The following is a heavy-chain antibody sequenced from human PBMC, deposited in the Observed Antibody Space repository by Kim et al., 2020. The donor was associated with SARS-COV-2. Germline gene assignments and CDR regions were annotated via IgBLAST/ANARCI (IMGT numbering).Heavy chain of an antibody. J-gene: IGHJ4*02. Sequence: GGSLRLSCAASGFTFSTHTMNWVRQAPGKGLEWVSSVTGSNYMYYSDSVKGRFTISRDNAKNSLFLEMNSLRAEDTAVYYCARGKHTSVGNIYFWGQGTLVTVSS. CDR2: VTGSNYM. CDR1: GFTFSTHT. V-gene: IGHV3-21*04. CDR3: ARGKHTSVGNIYF. D-gene: IGHD5-18*01.